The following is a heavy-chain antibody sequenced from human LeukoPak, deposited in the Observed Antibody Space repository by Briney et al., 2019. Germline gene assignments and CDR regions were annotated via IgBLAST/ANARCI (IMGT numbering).Heavy chain of an antibody. CDR2: ISGGGGST. D-gene: IGHD2-15*01. CDR3: AKDHRVGQLLLLP. J-gene: IGHJ5*02. V-gene: IGHV3-23*01. Sequence: GGSLRLSCAASGFTFSSYAMTCVRQAPGMGLEWVSTISGGGGSTYYADSVKGRFTISRDNSKNTLYLQMNNLRAEDTAVYYCAKDHRVGQLLLLPWGQGTLVTVSS. CDR1: GFTFSSYA.